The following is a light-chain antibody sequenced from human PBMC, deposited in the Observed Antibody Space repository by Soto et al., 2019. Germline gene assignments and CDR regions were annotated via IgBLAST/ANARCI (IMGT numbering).Light chain of an antibody. V-gene: IGLV2-8*01. CDR3: SSYADSISVL. Sequence: QSALTQPPSASGSPGQSVTISCTGTSSDVGAYNYVYWYQQHPGKAPKLMIYEVTKRPSGVPDRFSGSKSGNTASLTVSGLQAEDEADYYCSSYADSISVLFGGGTKLTVL. CDR2: EVT. CDR1: SSDVGAYNY. J-gene: IGLJ3*02.